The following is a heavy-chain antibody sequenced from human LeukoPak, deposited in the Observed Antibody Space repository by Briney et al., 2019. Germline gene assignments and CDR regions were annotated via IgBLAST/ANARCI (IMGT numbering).Heavy chain of an antibody. V-gene: IGHV1-2*02. D-gene: IGHD3-22*01. Sequence: EASVKVSCKASGYTFTGYYMHWVRQAPGQGLEWMEWINPNSGDTNSAQKFQGRVTMTTDTSISTAFMELSRLRSDDTAVYYCARDRYSDTSGPDYWGQGTLITVSS. CDR1: GYTFTGYY. CDR3: ARDRYSDTSGPDY. J-gene: IGHJ4*02. CDR2: INPNSGDT.